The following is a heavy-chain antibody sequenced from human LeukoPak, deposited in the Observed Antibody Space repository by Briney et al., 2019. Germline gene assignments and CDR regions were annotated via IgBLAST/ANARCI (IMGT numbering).Heavy chain of an antibody. CDR2: INHSGST. J-gene: IGHJ6*02. Sequence: KPSETLSLTCAVYGGSFSGYYWSWIRQPPGKGLEWIGEINHSGSTNYNPSLKSRVAISVDTSKNQFSLKLSSVTAADTAVYYCASGADRLRGPLRYYYYYGMDVWGQGTTVTVSS. CDR1: GGSFSGYY. V-gene: IGHV4-34*01. D-gene: IGHD4-17*01. CDR3: ASGADRLRGPLRYYYYYGMDV.